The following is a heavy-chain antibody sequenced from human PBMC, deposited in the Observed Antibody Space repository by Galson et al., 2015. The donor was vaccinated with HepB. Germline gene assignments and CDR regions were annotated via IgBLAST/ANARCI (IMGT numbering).Heavy chain of an antibody. J-gene: IGHJ6*03. Sequence: SVKVSCKASGGTFSSYAISWVRQAPGQGLEWMGGIIPIFGTANYAQKFQGRVTITADESTSTAYMELSSLRSEDTAVYYCARAESTSIAARRLPSIYYMDVWGKGTTVTVSS. CDR3: ARAESTSIAARRLPSIYYMDV. CDR1: GGTFSSYA. V-gene: IGHV1-69*13. D-gene: IGHD6-6*01. CDR2: IIPIFGTA.